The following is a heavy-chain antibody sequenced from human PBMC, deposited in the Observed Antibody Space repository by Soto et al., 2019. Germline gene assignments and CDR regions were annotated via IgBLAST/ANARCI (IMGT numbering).Heavy chain of an antibody. CDR1: GFTFSNAW. CDR2: IKSKTDGGTT. D-gene: IGHD2-2*01. J-gene: IGHJ4*02. V-gene: IGHV3-15*07. CDR3: WSYCSSTSCQKEYYFDY. Sequence: GGSLRLSCAASGFTFSNAWMNWVRQAPGKGLEWVGRIKSKTDGGTTDYAAPVKGRFTISRDDSKNTLYLQMNSLKTEDTAVYYCWSYCSSTSCQKEYYFDYWGQGTLVTVSS.